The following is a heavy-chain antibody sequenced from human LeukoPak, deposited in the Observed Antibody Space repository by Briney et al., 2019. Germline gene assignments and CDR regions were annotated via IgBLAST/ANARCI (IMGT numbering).Heavy chain of an antibody. CDR1: GFTFGDYA. Sequence: PGGSLRLSCTASGFTFGDYAMSWFRQAPGKGLEWVGFIRSKAYGGTTEYAASVKGRFTISRDDSISIAYLQLNSLKTEDTAVYYCTREPVLLWFGELSAFDYWGQGTLVTVSS. J-gene: IGHJ4*02. V-gene: IGHV3-49*03. CDR3: TREPVLLWFGELSAFDY. D-gene: IGHD3-10*01. CDR2: IRSKAYGGTT.